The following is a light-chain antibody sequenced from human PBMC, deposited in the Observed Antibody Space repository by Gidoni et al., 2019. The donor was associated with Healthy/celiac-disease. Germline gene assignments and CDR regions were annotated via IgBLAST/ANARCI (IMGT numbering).Light chain of an antibody. Sequence: EIVLPQSPGTLSLSPGERATLSCRASQSVSSIYLAWYQQKPGQAPRLLIYGASSRATGIPDRFSGSGSGTDFTLTISRLGSEDFAVYYCQQYGSSPYTFGQGTKLEIK. J-gene: IGKJ2*01. CDR1: QSVSSIY. V-gene: IGKV3-20*01. CDR3: QQYGSSPYT. CDR2: GAS.